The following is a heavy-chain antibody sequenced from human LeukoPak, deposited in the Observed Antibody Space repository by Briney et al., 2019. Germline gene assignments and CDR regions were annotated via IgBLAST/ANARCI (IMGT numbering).Heavy chain of an antibody. J-gene: IGHJ4*02. Sequence: PSETLSLTCAVYGGSFSGYYWSWIRQPPGKGLEWIGEINHSGSTNYNPSLKSRVTISVDTSKNQFSLKLSSVTAADTAVYYCARGPGFGSTYDSSGYYRGGFDYWGQGTLVTVSS. CDR1: GGSFSGYY. V-gene: IGHV4-34*01. CDR3: ARGPGFGSTYDSSGYYRGGFDY. D-gene: IGHD3-22*01. CDR2: INHSGST.